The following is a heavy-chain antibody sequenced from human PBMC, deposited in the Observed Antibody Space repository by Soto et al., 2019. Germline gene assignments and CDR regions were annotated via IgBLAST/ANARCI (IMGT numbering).Heavy chain of an antibody. Sequence: SGPTLVNPTQTLTLTCTFSGFSLSTSGMRVSWIRQPPGKGLEWIGYIYYSGSTNYNPSLKSRVTISLDTSNNQFSLRLSSVTAADTAVYYCARTFCSTTSCQAHGMDVWGQGTTVTVSS. CDR2: IYYSGST. V-gene: IGHV4-61*08. CDR3: ARTFCSTTSCQAHGMDV. D-gene: IGHD2-2*01. J-gene: IGHJ6*02. CDR1: GFSLSTSGMR.